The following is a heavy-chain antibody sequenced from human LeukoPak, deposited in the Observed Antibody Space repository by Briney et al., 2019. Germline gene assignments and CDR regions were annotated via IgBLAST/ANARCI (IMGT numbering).Heavy chain of an antibody. D-gene: IGHD4-17*01. Sequence: SETLSLTCAVYDGSFSGYYWNWIRQPPGKGLEWIGEIHQSGNTNYNPSLKSRLTISVDTSKKQLSLKLRSVTAADTAVYYCARQGYGDFSSRPFDYWGQGTLVTVSS. V-gene: IGHV4-34*01. CDR1: DGSFSGYY. CDR2: IHQSGNT. CDR3: ARQGYGDFSSRPFDY. J-gene: IGHJ4*02.